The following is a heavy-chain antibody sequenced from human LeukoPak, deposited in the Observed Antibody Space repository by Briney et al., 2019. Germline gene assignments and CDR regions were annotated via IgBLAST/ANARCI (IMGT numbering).Heavy chain of an antibody. Sequence: PGGSLRLSCEASGFTFSSYAMSWVRQAPGKGLAWVSVISSSADSTYYADSVKGRFTISRENSKNTLYLKMNSLRAEDTAVYYCAKPLEKYTYGGNFDYWGQGILVTVSS. CDR1: GFTFSSYA. D-gene: IGHD4-23*01. CDR3: AKPLEKYTYGGNFDY. V-gene: IGHV3-23*01. CDR2: ISSSADST. J-gene: IGHJ4*02.